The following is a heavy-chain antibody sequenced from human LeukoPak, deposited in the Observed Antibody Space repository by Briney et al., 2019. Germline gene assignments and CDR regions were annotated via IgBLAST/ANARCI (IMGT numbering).Heavy chain of an antibody. V-gene: IGHV3-23*01. Sequence: PGGSLRLSCAASGFTFNSYAMTWVRQAPGKGLEWVSAISGSGGDTEYADSVKGRFTISRDNSKNTLYLQMNSLRAEDTAVYYCAKAWAAAGTFASWGQGTLVTVSS. J-gene: IGHJ4*02. CDR1: GFTFNSYA. CDR2: ISGSGGDT. CDR3: AKAWAAAGTFAS. D-gene: IGHD6-13*01.